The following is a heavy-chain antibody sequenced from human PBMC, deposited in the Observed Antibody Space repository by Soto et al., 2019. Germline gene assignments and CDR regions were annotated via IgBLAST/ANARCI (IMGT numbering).Heavy chain of an antibody. D-gene: IGHD3-9*01. CDR2: TSAYNGNT. V-gene: IGHV1-18*01. J-gene: IGHJ3*02. CDR1: GYTFTSYG. Sequence: ASVKVSCKASGYTFTSYGISWVRQAPGQGLEWMGWTSAYNGNTNYAQKLQGRVTMTTDTSTSTAYMELRSLRSDDTAVYYCARDRGRYYDISDPIGAFDIWGQGTMVTVSS. CDR3: ARDRGRYYDISDPIGAFDI.